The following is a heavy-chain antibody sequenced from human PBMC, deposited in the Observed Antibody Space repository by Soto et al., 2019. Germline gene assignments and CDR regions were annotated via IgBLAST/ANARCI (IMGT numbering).Heavy chain of an antibody. CDR2: IYWDDDK. Sequence: QITLKESGPTLVKPTQTHTLTCSFSGFSLSSVGVGVGWIRKPPGKALEWLALIYWDDDKRYSPSLKSRLTITKDTAKTQAVLTTTNSDPVDTATYYCAHAFDWGEGSFDDWGQGTLVTVSP. V-gene: IGHV2-5*02. CDR1: GFSLSSVGVG. D-gene: IGHD3-9*01. J-gene: IGHJ4*02. CDR3: AHAFDWGEGSFDD.